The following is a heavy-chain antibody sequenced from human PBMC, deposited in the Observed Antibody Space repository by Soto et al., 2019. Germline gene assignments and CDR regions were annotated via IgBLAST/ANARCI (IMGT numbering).Heavy chain of an antibody. CDR2: INAGNGNT. Sequence: ASVKVSCKASGYTFTSYAMHWVRQAPGQRLEWMGWINAGNGNTKYSQKFQGRVTITTDTSASTAYMELSSLRSEDTAVYYCARDEQGYGDYGGDDYYYGMDVWGQGTTVTVSS. D-gene: IGHD4-17*01. CDR3: ARDEQGYGDYGGDDYYYGMDV. V-gene: IGHV1-3*01. J-gene: IGHJ6*02. CDR1: GYTFTSYA.